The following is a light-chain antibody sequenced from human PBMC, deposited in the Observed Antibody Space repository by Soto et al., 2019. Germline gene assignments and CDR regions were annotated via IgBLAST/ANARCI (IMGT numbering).Light chain of an antibody. V-gene: IGLV2-14*01. Sequence: RDIAGYNYISWDQQLPGKAPKLMIYQVTIRPSGISNRFSGSKSGNTASLTISGLQAEDEADYYCTSFSSSTSLYVFGTGTKVTVL. CDR1: RDIAGYNY. CDR2: QVT. J-gene: IGLJ1*01. CDR3: TSFSSSTSLYV.